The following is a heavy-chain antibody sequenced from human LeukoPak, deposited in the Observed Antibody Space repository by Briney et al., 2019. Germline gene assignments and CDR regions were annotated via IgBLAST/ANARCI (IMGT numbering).Heavy chain of an antibody. V-gene: IGHV3-23*01. CDR2: ISGSGGST. CDR1: GFTFSSYA. Sequence: GGSLRLSCAASGFTFSSYAMSWVRQAPGKGLEWVSAISGSGGSTYYADSVEGRFTISRDNSKNTLYLQMNSLRAEDTAVYYCASTQNTYYYDSSGYYYLNYWGQGTLVTVSS. J-gene: IGHJ4*02. D-gene: IGHD3-22*01. CDR3: ASTQNTYYYDSSGYYYLNY.